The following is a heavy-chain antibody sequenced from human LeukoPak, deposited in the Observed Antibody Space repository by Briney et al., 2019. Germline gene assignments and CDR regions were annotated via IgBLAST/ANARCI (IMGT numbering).Heavy chain of an antibody. Sequence: GGSLRLSCGGSGFSLTGFPMSWIRQAPGKGLEWVGRIRSKTNNYATAYGASVTGRFTISRDDSKSTAYLQMNSLKTEDTAIYYCTVPDAEQWLVHWGQGTLVTVSS. V-gene: IGHV3-73*01. CDR1: GFSLTGFP. J-gene: IGHJ4*02. CDR2: IRSKTNNYAT. D-gene: IGHD6-19*01. CDR3: TVPDAEQWLVH.